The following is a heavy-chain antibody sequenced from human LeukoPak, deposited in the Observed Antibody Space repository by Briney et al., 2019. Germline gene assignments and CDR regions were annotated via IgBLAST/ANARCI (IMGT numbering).Heavy chain of an antibody. V-gene: IGHV3-48*03. CDR2: ISSSGSTI. J-gene: IGHJ4*02. D-gene: IGHD1-1*01. CDR3: ARGGATGTTLASDY. CDR1: GFTFSSYE. Sequence: GGSLRLSCAASGFTFSSYEMNWVRQAPGKGLEWVSYISSSGSTIYYADSVKGRFTTSRDNAKNTLYLQMNSLRVDDTGFYYCARGGATGTTLASDYWGQGTLATVSS.